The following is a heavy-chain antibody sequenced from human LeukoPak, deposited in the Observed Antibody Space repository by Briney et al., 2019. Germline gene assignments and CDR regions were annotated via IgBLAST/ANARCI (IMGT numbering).Heavy chain of an antibody. D-gene: IGHD2-2*01. CDR2: IYYSGST. V-gene: IGHV4-59*01. CDR3: ARVGGYCSSTSCYNWFDP. CDR1: GGSISSYY. Sequence: PSETLSLTCTVSGGSISSYYWSWIRQPPGKGLEWIGYIYYSGSTNYNPSLKSRVTISVDTSKNQFSLKLGSVTAADTAVYYCARVGGYCSSTSCYNWFDPWGQGTLVTVSS. J-gene: IGHJ5*02.